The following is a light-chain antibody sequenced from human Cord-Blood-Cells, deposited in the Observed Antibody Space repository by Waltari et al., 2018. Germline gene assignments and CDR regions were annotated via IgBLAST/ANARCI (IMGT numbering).Light chain of an antibody. CDR2: DVS. V-gene: IGLV2-14*01. Sequence: QSALPHPASVSGSPGQSITISCTGTSSAVGGFHFVSWYQPHPGKAPKLMIYDVSNRPSGVSNRFSGSKSGNTASLTISGLQAEDEADYYCSSYTSSSPWVFGGGTKLTVL. J-gene: IGLJ3*02. CDR1: SSAVGGFHF. CDR3: SSYTSSSPWV.